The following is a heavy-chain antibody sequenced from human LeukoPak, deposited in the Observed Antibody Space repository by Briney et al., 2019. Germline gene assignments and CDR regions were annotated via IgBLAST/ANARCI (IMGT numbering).Heavy chain of an antibody. CDR1: GFTFSSYA. Sequence: AGGSLRRSCAASGFTFSSYAMSWVRQAPGKGLESVSAISGSGGSTYYADSVKGRFTISRDNSKNTLYLQMNSLRAEDTAVYYCAKGAVLLWFGEFSFPNYFDIWGQGTMVTVSS. D-gene: IGHD3-10*01. V-gene: IGHV3-23*01. CDR3: AKGAVLLWFGEFSFPNYFDI. J-gene: IGHJ3*02. CDR2: ISGSGGST.